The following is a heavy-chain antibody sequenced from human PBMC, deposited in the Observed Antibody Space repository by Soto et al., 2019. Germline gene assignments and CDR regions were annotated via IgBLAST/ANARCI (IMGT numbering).Heavy chain of an antibody. J-gene: IGHJ3*02. D-gene: IGHD1-26*01. V-gene: IGHV3-21*01. CDR2: ISSSSSYI. CDR1: GFTFSSYS. CDR3: ARDLRYYAGWELLRGGDDFEI. Sequence: PGGSLRLSCAASGFTFSSYSMNWVRQAPGKGLEWVSSISSSSSYIYYADSVKGRFTISRDNAKNSLYLQMNSLRAEDTAVYYCARDLRYYAGWELLRGGDDFEIWGQGTMVTVSS.